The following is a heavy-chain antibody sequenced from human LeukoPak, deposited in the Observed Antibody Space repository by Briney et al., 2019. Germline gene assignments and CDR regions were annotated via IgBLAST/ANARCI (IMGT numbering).Heavy chain of an antibody. V-gene: IGHV4-39*01. J-gene: IGHJ6*03. CDR3: ARPAAAGYLNYYYYYMDV. Sequence: SETLSLTCTVSGGSISSSSYYWGWIRQPPGKGLEWIGSIYYSGSTYYNPSLKSRVTISVDTSKNQFSLKLSSVTAADTAVYYCARPAAAGYLNYYYYYMDVWGKGTTVTVSS. CDR2: IYYSGST. D-gene: IGHD6-13*01. CDR1: GGSISSSSYY.